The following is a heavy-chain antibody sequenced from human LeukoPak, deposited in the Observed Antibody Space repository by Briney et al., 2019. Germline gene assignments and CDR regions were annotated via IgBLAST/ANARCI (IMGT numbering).Heavy chain of an antibody. CDR1: GFTFSSYW. J-gene: IGHJ4*02. CDR3: ARVVGTDEGADY. V-gene: IGHV3-74*01. CDR2: INSDGSST. Sequence: GGSLRLSCAASGFTFSSYWMHWVRQAPGKGLVWVSRINSDGSSTSYADSVKGRFTISRDNAENSLYLQMNSLRAEDTAVYYCARVVGTDEGADYWGQGTLVTVSS. D-gene: IGHD2-2*01.